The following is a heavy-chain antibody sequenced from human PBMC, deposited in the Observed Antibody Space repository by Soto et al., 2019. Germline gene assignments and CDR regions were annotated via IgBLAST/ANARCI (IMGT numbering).Heavy chain of an antibody. CDR2: ISAYNGNT. Sequence: ASVNVSCTASGYTFTSYGISWVRQAPGQGLDWMGWISAYNGNTNYAQKLQGRVTMTTDTSTSTAYMELRSLRSDDTAVYYCARDLRVLRYFDWSRGAFDIWGQGTMVTVSS. J-gene: IGHJ3*02. CDR3: ARDLRVLRYFDWSRGAFDI. CDR1: GYTFTSYG. D-gene: IGHD3-9*01. V-gene: IGHV1-18*01.